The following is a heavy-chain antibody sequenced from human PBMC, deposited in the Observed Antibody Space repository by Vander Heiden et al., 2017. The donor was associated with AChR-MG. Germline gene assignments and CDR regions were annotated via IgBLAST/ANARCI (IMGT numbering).Heavy chain of an antibody. CDR2: IYYSGST. V-gene: IGHV4-39*01. J-gene: IGHJ5*02. Sequence: QLQLQESGPGLVKPSETLSLTCTWIRQPPGKGLEWIGSIYYSGSTYYNPSLKSRVTISVDTSKNQFSLKLSSVTAADTAVYYCARPTENWFDPWGQGTLVTVSS. CDR3: ARPTENWFDP.